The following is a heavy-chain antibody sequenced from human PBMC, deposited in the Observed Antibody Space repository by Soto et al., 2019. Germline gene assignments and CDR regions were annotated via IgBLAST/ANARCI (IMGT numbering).Heavy chain of an antibody. V-gene: IGHV1-69*01. Sequence: QVQLVQSGAEVKKPGSSVKVSCTASGGTFSSYAVSWVRQAPGQGLEWMGAFVLIVGTADYALNFQGRITIIADESTNTGYVELSSLRSEDTAVYYCAIGSTYSGEFEFWGQGTLVTVSS. D-gene: IGHD1-26*01. J-gene: IGHJ4*02. CDR3: AIGSTYSGEFEF. CDR1: GGTFSSYA. CDR2: FVLIVGTA.